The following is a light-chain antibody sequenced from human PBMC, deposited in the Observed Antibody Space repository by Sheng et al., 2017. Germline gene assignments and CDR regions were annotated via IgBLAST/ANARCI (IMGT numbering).Light chain of an antibody. V-gene: IGKV3-15*01. CDR3: QQYDRWPYT. J-gene: IGKJ2*01. Sequence: EIVLTQSPATLSLSPGERATLSCRASQSVSSYLAWYQQKPGQAPRLLIYGALTRASGIPARFSGSGSGTEFTLTISSLQSEDLAVYYCQQYDRWPYTFGQGTKLEIK. CDR2: GAL. CDR1: QSVSSY.